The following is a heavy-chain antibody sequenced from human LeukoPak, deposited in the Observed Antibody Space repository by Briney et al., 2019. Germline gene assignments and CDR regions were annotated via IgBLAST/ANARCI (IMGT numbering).Heavy chain of an antibody. V-gene: IGHV1-8*03. CDR1: GYTFTSYD. D-gene: IGHD5-18*01. CDR2: MNANSGNT. Sequence: GASVKVSCKASGYTFTSYDTNWVRQATGQGLGRMGWMNANSGNTGYAQKFQGRVTITTNTSISTAYMELSSLTSEDTAVYYCARSPDTAMVHYYYYYYMDVWGKGTTVTVSS. CDR3: ARSPDTAMVHYYYYYYMDV. J-gene: IGHJ6*03.